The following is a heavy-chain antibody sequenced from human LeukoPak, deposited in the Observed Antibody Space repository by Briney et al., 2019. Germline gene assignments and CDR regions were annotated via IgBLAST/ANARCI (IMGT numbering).Heavy chain of an antibody. CDR1: GFTFSSYW. D-gene: IGHD3-3*02. J-gene: IGHJ3*02. CDR2: INTDGSST. CDR3: ARSAFLESSTFHYGFDI. Sequence: PGGSLRLSCAASGFTFSSYWMHWVRQAPGKGLVWVSRINTDGSSTSYADSVKGRFTISRDNAKNSLYLQMNSLRAGDTAVYYCARSAFLESSTFHYGFDIWGQGTKVTVSS. V-gene: IGHV3-74*01.